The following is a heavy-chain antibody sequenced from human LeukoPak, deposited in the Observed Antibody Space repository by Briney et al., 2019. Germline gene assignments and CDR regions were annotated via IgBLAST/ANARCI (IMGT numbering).Heavy chain of an antibody. V-gene: IGHV1-69*13. CDR2: IIPIFGTA. J-gene: IGHJ4*02. CDR1: GGTFSSYA. Sequence: SVKVSCKASGGTFSSYAISWVRQAPAQGLEWMGGIIPIFGTANYAQKFQGRVTITADESTSTAYMELSSLRSEDTAVYYCARDGGNHYYHSTASSWDYWGQGTLVTVSS. D-gene: IGHD3-22*01. CDR3: ARDGGNHYYHSTASSWDY.